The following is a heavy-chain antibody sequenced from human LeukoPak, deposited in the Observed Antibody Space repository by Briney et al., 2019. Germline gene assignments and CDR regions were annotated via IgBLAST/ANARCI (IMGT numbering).Heavy chain of an antibody. V-gene: IGHV3-23*01. CDR1: AFTYSRSA. CDR2: ISGGGSIT. CDR3: AKGGSTVTTEDVVDY. J-gene: IGHJ4*02. D-gene: IGHD4-17*01. Sequence: GGSLRLSCAASAFTYSRSAMSWVRHAPGKGLEWVSVISGGGSITNYADSVKGRFTISRDNSNNTPSLQMNSLRVEDTAVYYCAKGGSTVTTEDVVDYWGQGTLVTVSS.